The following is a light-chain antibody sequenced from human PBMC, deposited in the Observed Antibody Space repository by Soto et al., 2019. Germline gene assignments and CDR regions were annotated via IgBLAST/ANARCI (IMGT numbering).Light chain of an antibody. CDR3: AAWDDSLNGLV. V-gene: IGLV1-44*01. Sequence: QSVVTQPPSASGTPGQRVTISCSGSSSNIGSNTVNWYQQLPGTAPKLLISSNNQRPSGVPDRFSGSKSGTSASLAISGLQSEDGADYYCAAWDDSLNGLVFGGGTKLTVL. CDR1: SSNIGSNT. CDR2: SNN. J-gene: IGLJ2*01.